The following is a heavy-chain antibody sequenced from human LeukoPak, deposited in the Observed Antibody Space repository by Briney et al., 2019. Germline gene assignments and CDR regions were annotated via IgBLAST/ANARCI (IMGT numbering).Heavy chain of an antibody. CDR2: IHPDGSIT. V-gene: IGHV3-74*03. J-gene: IGHJ5*02. CDR3: APQQTYSPYNWFDP. Sequence: PGGSLRLSCVGSGFTISDYWMHWVRQAPGTGLVWVSRIHPDGSITTYADSVKGRFTISRDNAKNTLYLQMNSLRAEDTAVYYCAPQQTYSPYNWFDPWGQGTLVTVSS. D-gene: IGHD5-12*01. CDR1: GFTISDYW.